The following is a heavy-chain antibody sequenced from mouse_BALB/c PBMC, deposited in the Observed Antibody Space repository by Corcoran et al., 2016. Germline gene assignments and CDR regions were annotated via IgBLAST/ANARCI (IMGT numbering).Heavy chain of an antibody. J-gene: IGHJ2*01. D-gene: IGHD1-1*01. Sequence: EVQLQQSGPELVKPGVSVKMSCKASGYTFTDYYMDWVKQSHGESFEWIGRVNPYNGGTSYNQKFKGKATLTVDKSSSTAYMELNSLTSEDSAVYHCAREGLTTVVARFDYWGQGTTLTVSS. CDR3: AREGLTTVVARFDY. CDR2: VNPYNGGT. CDR1: GYTFTDYY. V-gene: IGHV1-19*01.